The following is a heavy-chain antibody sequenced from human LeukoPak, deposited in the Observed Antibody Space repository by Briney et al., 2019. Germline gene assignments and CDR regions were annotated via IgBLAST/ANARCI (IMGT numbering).Heavy chain of an antibody. Sequence: PSETLSLTCAVYGGSFSGYYWSWIRQPPGKGLEWIGEINHSGSTNYNPSLKSRVTISVDTSKNQFFLSLSSVSAADTAVYYCARIPLGYSGAYYFDYWGQGTLVTVSP. D-gene: IGHD5-12*01. J-gene: IGHJ4*02. V-gene: IGHV4-34*01. CDR1: GGSFSGYY. CDR3: ARIPLGYSGAYYFDY. CDR2: INHSGST.